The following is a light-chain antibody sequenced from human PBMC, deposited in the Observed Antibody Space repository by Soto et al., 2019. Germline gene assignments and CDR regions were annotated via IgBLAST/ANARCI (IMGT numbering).Light chain of an antibody. CDR3: QQYNNWPKWT. V-gene: IGKV3-15*01. J-gene: IGKJ1*01. Sequence: EVVMTQSPATLSVSPGESATLSCRSSQTISNDLAWYKQRPGQPPRLLIYGASTRATGTPARFSGSGFGTEFTLTISDLQSEDFAVYYCQQYNNWPKWTFGQGTNVELK. CDR2: GAS. CDR1: QTISND.